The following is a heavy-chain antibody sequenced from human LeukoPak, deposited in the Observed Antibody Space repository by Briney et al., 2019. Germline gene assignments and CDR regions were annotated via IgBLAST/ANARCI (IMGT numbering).Heavy chain of an antibody. CDR2: IYTSGST. Sequence: SETLSLTCTVSGGSISSYYLSWIRQPAGKGLEWIGRIYTSGSTNYNPSLKSRVTMSVDTSKNQFSLKLSSVTAADTAVYYCAREAASCSGGSCYSYYYYYYYMDVWGKGTTVTVSS. CDR3: AREAASCSGGSCYSYYYYYYYMDV. CDR1: GGSISSYY. J-gene: IGHJ6*03. V-gene: IGHV4-4*07. D-gene: IGHD2-15*01.